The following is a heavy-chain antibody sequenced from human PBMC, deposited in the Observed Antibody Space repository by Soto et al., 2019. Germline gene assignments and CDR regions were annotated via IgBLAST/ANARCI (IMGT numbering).Heavy chain of an antibody. Sequence: GASVNVSCKASGFTFITYDFSWVRQAAGQGLEWMGWMNPNNGNAGFAQKFRGRINMTRNTSISTAYLELSSLRSDDSAVYFCARRKERSGPYYLDLWGQGTQVTVSS. CDR1: GFTFITYD. CDR2: MNPNNGNA. CDR3: ARRKERSGPYYLDL. J-gene: IGHJ4*02. V-gene: IGHV1-8*01. D-gene: IGHD6-25*01.